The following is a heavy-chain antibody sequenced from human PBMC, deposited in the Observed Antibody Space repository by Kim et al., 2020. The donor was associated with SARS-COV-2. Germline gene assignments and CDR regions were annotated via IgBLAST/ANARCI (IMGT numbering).Heavy chain of an antibody. J-gene: IGHJ6*02. CDR2: IDPSDSYT. CDR3: AGPAISSSWYNYYYGMDV. CDR1: GYSFTSYW. D-gene: IGHD6-13*01. Sequence: GESLKISCKGSGYSFTSYWISWVRQMPGKGLEWMGRIDPSDSYTNYSPSFQGHVTISADKSISTAYLQWSSLKASDTAMYYCAGPAISSSWYNYYYGMDVWGQGTTVTVSS. V-gene: IGHV5-10-1*01.